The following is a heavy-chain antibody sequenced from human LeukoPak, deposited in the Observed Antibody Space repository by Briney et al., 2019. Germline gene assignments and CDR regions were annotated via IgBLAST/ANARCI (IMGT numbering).Heavy chain of an antibody. D-gene: IGHD6-13*01. Sequence: PSETLSLTCTVSGGSISSSSYYWGWIRQPPGKGLEWIGYIYYSGSTNYNPSLKSRVTISVDTSKNQFSLKLSSVTAADTAVYYCARTAIEQQLIIWFDPWGQGTLVTVSS. J-gene: IGHJ5*02. V-gene: IGHV4-61*05. CDR3: ARTAIEQQLIIWFDP. CDR1: GGSISSSSYY. CDR2: IYYSGST.